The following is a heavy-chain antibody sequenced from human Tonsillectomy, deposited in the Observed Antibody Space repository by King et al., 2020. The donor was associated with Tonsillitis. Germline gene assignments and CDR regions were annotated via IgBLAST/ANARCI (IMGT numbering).Heavy chain of an antibody. CDR2: IYYSGST. D-gene: IGHD1-20*01. J-gene: IGHJ2*01. Sequence: QLQESGPGLVKPSETLSLTCTASGGPISSSSYYWGWIRQPPGKGLEWIGGIYYSGSTYYNPSLKSRVTISVDTSKNQFSLKLSSVTAADTAVYYCARRVLVTGTINWYFDLWGRGTLVAVSS. CDR3: ARRVLVTGTINWYFDL. V-gene: IGHV4-39*01. CDR1: GGPISSSSYY.